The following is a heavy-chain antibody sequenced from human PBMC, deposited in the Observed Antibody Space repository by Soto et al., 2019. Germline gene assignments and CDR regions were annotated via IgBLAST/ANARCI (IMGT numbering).Heavy chain of an antibody. CDR3: YNGDSSGYLVDY. D-gene: IGHD3-22*01. V-gene: IGHV1-18*01. Sequence: ASVKVSCKASGYTFTSYGISWVRQAPGQGLEWMGWISAYNGNTNYAQKLQGRVTITADESTSTAYMELSSLRSEDTAVYYFYNGDSSGYLVDYCGQVYLVTVSA. J-gene: IGHJ4*02. CDR2: ISAYNGNT. CDR1: GYTFTSYG.